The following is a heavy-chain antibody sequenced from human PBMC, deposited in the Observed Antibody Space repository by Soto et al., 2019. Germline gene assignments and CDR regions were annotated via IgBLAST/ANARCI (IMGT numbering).Heavy chain of an antibody. Sequence: QVRLVESGGGVVQPGRSLRLSCAASGFTFSNSGMHWVRQAPGKGLEWVAVMWYDGSNRYYADSVKGRFTISRDNSKNTLYLQMNSLRAEDTAVYYCAREPGESSSGWWLYFDDWGQGTLVAVSS. CDR3: AREPGESSSGWWLYFDD. CDR1: GFTFSNSG. D-gene: IGHD6-19*01. V-gene: IGHV3-33*01. CDR2: MWYDGSNR. J-gene: IGHJ4*02.